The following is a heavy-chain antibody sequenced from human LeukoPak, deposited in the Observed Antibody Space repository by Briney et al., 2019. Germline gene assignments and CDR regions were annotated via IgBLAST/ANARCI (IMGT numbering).Heavy chain of an antibody. D-gene: IGHD4-23*01. V-gene: IGHV1-2*02. Sequence: ASVNVPCMASGYTFSDYYMHWVRQAPGQGVEWMGWINPSSGDTKYAQKFQGRVTMTRDTSISTAYMELSWLRADDTAIYYCARDVHDYGGNSGFDYWGQGSLVIVSS. CDR1: GYTFSDYY. CDR3: ARDVHDYGGNSGFDY. CDR2: INPSSGDT. J-gene: IGHJ4*02.